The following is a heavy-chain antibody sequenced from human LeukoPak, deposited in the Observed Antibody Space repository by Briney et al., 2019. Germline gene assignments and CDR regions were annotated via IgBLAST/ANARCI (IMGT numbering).Heavy chain of an antibody. CDR3: ARDGDFWSAQGAFDI. D-gene: IGHD3-3*01. V-gene: IGHV3-7*01. CDR1: GFTFSSYW. J-gene: IGHJ3*02. CDR2: IKQDGSEK. Sequence: GGSLRLSCAASGFTFSSYWMSWVRQAPGKGLEWVANIKQDGSEKFYVDSVKGRFTISRDNAKNSLYLQMNSLRAEDTVVYYCARDGDFWSAQGAFDIWGQGTMVTVSS.